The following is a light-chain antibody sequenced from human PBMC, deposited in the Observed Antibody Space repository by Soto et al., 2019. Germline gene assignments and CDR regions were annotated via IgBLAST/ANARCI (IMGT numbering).Light chain of an antibody. CDR2: EVS. CDR1: SSDVGGYNY. V-gene: IGLV2-14*01. Sequence: QSVLTQPASVSGSPGQSITISCTGTSSDVGGYNYVSWYQQHPGKAPKLMIYEVSNRPSGVSNRFSGSKSGNTASLTISGLQAEEEADYYCSSFTSTSTRLFGSGTKVTVL. CDR3: SSFTSTSTRL. J-gene: IGLJ1*01.